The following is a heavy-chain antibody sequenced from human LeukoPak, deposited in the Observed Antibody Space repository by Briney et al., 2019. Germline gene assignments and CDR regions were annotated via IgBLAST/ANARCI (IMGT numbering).Heavy chain of an antibody. CDR3: ARGRTVTNDFDL. J-gene: IGHJ2*01. CDR2: ISAYNGNT. V-gene: IGHV1-18*01. Sequence: ASVKVSCKASGGTFSSYAISWVRQAPGQGLEWMGWISAYNGNTNYAQKLQGRVTMTTDTSTSTAYMELRSLRSDDTAVYYCARGRTVTNDFDLWGRGTLVTVSS. D-gene: IGHD4-17*01. CDR1: GGTFSSYA.